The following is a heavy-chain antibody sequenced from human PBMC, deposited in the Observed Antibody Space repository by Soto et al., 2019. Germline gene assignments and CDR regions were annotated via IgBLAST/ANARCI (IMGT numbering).Heavy chain of an antibody. V-gene: IGHV1-24*01. Sequence: QVQLVQSGAEVKKPGASVKVSCKVSGYTLTELSMHWVRQAPGKGLEWMGGFDPEDGETIYAQKFQGRVTMTDHTPTDTAYMDLSSLRSPDTAVYYCATVGLSHSYSGMDVWGQGTTVTVSS. CDR1: GYTLTELS. CDR3: ATVGLSHSYSGMDV. J-gene: IGHJ6*02. CDR2: FDPEDGET.